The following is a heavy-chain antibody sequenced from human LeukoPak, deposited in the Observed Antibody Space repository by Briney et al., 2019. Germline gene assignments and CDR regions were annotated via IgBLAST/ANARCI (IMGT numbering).Heavy chain of an antibody. Sequence: QPGGSLRLSCAASGFTLSGSAMHWLRPASGKGLVWVGRLRSKANSYATAYAASVKGRVTICRDNSKNTAYLQIDSLKTEDTAVYYCTRYATVTTRGTCDYWCQGTLVTVVS. D-gene: IGHD4-11*01. CDR1: GFTLSGSA. V-gene: IGHV3-73*01. CDR3: TRYATVTTRGTCDY. J-gene: IGHJ4*02. CDR2: LRSKANSYAT.